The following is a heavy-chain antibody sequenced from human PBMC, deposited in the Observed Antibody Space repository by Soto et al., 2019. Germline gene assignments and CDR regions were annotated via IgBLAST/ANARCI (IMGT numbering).Heavy chain of an antibody. J-gene: IGHJ6*02. CDR3: ARDPADFWSGYSRGYYGMDV. D-gene: IGHD3-3*01. CDR1: GGSISSYY. Sequence: PSETLSLTCTVSGGSISSYYWSWIRQPPGKGLEWIGYIYYSGSTNYNPSLKSRVTISVDTSKNQFSLKLSSVTAADTAVYYCARDPADFWSGYSRGYYGMDVWGQGTTVTSP. V-gene: IGHV4-59*01. CDR2: IYYSGST.